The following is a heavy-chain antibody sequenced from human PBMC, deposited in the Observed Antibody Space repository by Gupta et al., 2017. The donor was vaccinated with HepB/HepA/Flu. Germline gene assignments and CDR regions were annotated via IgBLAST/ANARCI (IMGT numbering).Heavy chain of an antibody. J-gene: IGHJ4*02. D-gene: IGHD2-15*01. Sequence: EVRLLESGGDLIQPGGSLRLSCVASGFTFSDFAMTWVRQAPGKGLDWGSTISYAGEHYSDSVKGRFTISRDNSKKTVYLEMSSLRAEDTALYHCVKGLFLLDSWGQGTRVTVSS. V-gene: IGHV3-23*01. CDR1: GFTFSDFA. CDR3: VKGLFLLDS. CDR2: ISYAGE.